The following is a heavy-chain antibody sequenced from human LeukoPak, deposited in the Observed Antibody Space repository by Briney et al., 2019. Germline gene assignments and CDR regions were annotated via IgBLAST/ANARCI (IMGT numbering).Heavy chain of an antibody. CDR2: IKPDGSEK. V-gene: IGHV3-7*01. CDR3: ARVGNSSWDY. D-gene: IGHD6-6*01. CDR1: GFIFSNYW. J-gene: IGHJ4*02. Sequence: GGSLRLSCAASGFIFSNYWMSWVRQAPGKGLEWVANIKPDGSEKYYVDSLKGRFTISRDNPTNPLYLQMNSLRVEDTAVYYCARVGNSSWDYWGQGALVTVSS.